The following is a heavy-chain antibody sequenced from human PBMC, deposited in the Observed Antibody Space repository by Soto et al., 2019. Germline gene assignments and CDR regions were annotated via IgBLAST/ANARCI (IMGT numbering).Heavy chain of an antibody. CDR3: ARELYSCGAECPYYMDY. Sequence: ASVKVSCKASGYTFSDYYIHWVRQAPGQGLEWMGWINPNSGGTKYAPKFQGGVTMTRDTSITTAYMELSRLRSGDTAVYYCARELYSCGAECPYYMDYWGQGTPVTVSS. D-gene: IGHD2-21*01. V-gene: IGHV1-2*02. CDR1: GYTFSDYY. J-gene: IGHJ4*02. CDR2: INPNSGGT.